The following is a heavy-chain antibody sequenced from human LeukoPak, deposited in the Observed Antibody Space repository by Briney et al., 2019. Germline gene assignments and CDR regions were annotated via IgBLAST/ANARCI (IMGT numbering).Heavy chain of an antibody. Sequence: GGSLRLSCAASGFTFDDYTMHWVRQAPGKGLEWVSLISWDGGSTYYADSMKGRFTISRDNSKNSLYLQMNSLRTEDTALYYCAKGAGPTPTIDDFFQHWGQGTLVTVSS. CDR1: GFTFDDYT. D-gene: IGHD3-9*01. J-gene: IGHJ1*01. CDR3: AKGAGPTPTIDDFFQH. CDR2: ISWDGGST. V-gene: IGHV3-43*01.